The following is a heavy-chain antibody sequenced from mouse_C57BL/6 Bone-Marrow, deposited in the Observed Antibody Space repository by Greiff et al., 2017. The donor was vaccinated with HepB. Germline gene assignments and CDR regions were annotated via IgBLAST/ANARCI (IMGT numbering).Heavy chain of an antibody. CDR1: GFTFSSYG. V-gene: IGHV5-6*01. D-gene: IGHD2-4*01. J-gene: IGHJ3*01. Sequence: EVQVVESGGDLVKPGGSLKLSCAASGFTFSSYGMSWVRQTPDKRLEWVATISSGGSYTYYPDSVKGRFTISRDNAKNTLYLQMSSLKSEDTAMYYCARRMITTRGFAYWGQGTLVTVSA. CDR2: ISSGGSYT. CDR3: ARRMITTRGFAY.